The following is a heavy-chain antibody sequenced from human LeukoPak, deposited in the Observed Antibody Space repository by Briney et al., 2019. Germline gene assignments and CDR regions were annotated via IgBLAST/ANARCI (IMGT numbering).Heavy chain of an antibody. Sequence: SGTLSLTCTVSGGSIRSNYWTWIRQPPGKGLEYIGYIYYTGGTNYNPSLKSRVTISVDTSKNQFSLKLTSVTAADTAVYFCAKYGNSGWVIDNWGQGTLVTASS. CDR1: GGSIRSNY. V-gene: IGHV4-59*08. D-gene: IGHD6-19*01. J-gene: IGHJ4*02. CDR2: IYYTGGT. CDR3: AKYGNSGWVIDN.